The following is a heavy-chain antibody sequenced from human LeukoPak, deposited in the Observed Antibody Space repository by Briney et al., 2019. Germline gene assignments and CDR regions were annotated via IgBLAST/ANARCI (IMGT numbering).Heavy chain of an antibody. CDR1: GYTFTSYG. CDR3: ARDVEYCSSTSCYDFDY. CDR2: ISAYNGNT. D-gene: IGHD2-2*01. V-gene: IGHV1-18*01. J-gene: IGHJ4*02. Sequence: GASVKVSCKASGYTFTSYGISWVRQAPGQGLEWMGWISAYNGNTNYAQKLQGRVTMTTDTSTSTAYMELRSLRSDDTAVYYCARDVEYCSSTSCYDFDYWGQGTLVTVSS.